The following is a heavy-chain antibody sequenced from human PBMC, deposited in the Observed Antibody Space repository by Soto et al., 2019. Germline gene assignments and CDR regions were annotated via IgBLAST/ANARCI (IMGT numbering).Heavy chain of an antibody. CDR1: GYTFTNYG. Sequence: ASVKVSCKTSGYTFTNYGISWVRQAPGQGLEWMGWISGYDGRTNYAQNLQGRVTMTTDTATSTAYMELRSLRSDDTAIYYCARDVKGCYDDCPFDHWGQGTLVTVSS. CDR3: ARDVKGCYDDCPFDH. CDR2: ISGYDGRT. J-gene: IGHJ4*02. V-gene: IGHV1-18*01. D-gene: IGHD3-16*01.